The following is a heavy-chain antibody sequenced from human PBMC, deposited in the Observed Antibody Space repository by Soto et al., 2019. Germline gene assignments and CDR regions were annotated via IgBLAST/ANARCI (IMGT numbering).Heavy chain of an antibody. V-gene: IGHV4-59*01. CDR3: ARDLWGYCGTDCYPLDV. Sequence: SETLSLTCTVSGGSISGYYWSWIRQPPGKGLEWIGYMYNTGSTVYNPSFKSRVTISVDTSKSQFSLRLNSVTAADTAVYYCARDLWGYCGTDCYPLDVWGQGTTVTV. D-gene: IGHD2-21*02. J-gene: IGHJ6*02. CDR1: GGSISGYY. CDR2: MYNTGST.